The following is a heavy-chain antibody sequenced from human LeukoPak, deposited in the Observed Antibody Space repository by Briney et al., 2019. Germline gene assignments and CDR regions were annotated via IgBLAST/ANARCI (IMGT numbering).Heavy chain of an antibody. D-gene: IGHD2-2*01. CDR3: ARSGVPASLDY. J-gene: IGHJ4*02. CDR1: GGSSSTNNYF. CDR2: ISYRGST. Sequence: SETLSLTCTASGGSSSTNNYFWGWIRQPPGKGLEWIGTISYRGSTYYNPSLKSRVTMAVDTSKNQFSLKVNSVTAADTAVYYCARSGVPASLDYWGQGTLVTVSS. V-gene: IGHV4-39*07.